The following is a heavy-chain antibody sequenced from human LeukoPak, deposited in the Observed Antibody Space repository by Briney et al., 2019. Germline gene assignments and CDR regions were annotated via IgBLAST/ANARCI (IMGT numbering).Heavy chain of an antibody. Sequence: PGRSLRLSCVAAGFTFNSYAMYWVRPAPGKELRWVSGIFGSGGSTHYADSVKGRFTISRGDFKNTGYLQMNSMRAEDTAVYYCAKPTTGYSSSRDPGWPVDYWGQGTMVTVSS. J-gene: IGHJ4*02. CDR2: IFGSGGST. D-gene: IGHD6-13*01. V-gene: IGHV3-23*01. CDR3: AKPTTGYSSSRDPGWPVDY. CDR1: GFTFNSYA.